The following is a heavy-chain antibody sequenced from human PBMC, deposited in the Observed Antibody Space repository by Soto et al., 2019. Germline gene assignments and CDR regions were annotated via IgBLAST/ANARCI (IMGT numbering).Heavy chain of an antibody. CDR2: IIPIFGTA. CDR1: GGTFSSYA. Sequence: ASVKVSCKASGGTFSSYAISWVRQAPGQGLEWMGGIIPIFGTANYAQKFQGRVTITADESTSTAYMELSSLRSEDTAVYYCHFSYEDGNYYYYGMDVWGQGTTVTVSS. J-gene: IGHJ6*02. V-gene: IGHV1-69*13. D-gene: IGHD5-18*01. CDR3: HFSYEDGNYYYYGMDV.